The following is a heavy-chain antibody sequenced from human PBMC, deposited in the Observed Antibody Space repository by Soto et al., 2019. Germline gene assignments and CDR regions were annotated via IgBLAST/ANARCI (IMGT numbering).Heavy chain of an antibody. CDR1: GFTFSSYG. J-gene: IGHJ6*02. V-gene: IGHV3-33*01. CDR2: IWYDGSNK. CDR3: ARDRPPKRGAMFGAPNGRGQYYYSGMDV. Sequence: HPGGSLRLSCAASGFTFSSYGMHWVRQAPGKGLEWVAVIWYDGSNKYYADSVKGRFTISRDNSKNTLYLQMNSLRAEDTAVYYCARDRPPKRGAMFGAPNGRGQYYYSGMDVWGQGTTVTVSS. D-gene: IGHD3-10*02.